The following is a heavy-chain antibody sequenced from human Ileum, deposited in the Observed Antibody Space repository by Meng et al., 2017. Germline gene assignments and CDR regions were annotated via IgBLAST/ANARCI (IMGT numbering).Heavy chain of an antibody. CDR2: ISSDASKK. J-gene: IGHJ4*02. Sequence: GESLKISCAASGFTFSSYAMHWVRQAPGRGLEWVAVISSDASKKYYADSVKGRFAISRDNSKNTLSLQMNSLRAEDTAVYYCARTFTEWGYYFDSWGQGTLVTVSS. CDR1: GFTFSSYA. V-gene: IGHV3-30*09. D-gene: IGHD1-14*01. CDR3: ARTFTEWGYYFDS.